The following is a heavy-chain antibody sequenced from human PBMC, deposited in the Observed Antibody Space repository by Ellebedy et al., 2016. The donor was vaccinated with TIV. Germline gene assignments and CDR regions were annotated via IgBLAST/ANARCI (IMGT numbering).Heavy chain of an antibody. CDR2: IYDSGRT. Sequence: SETLSLXXNVSGGSISGTYTSYYWGWIRQPPGKGLEWIGSIYDSGRTHYNPSPKSRVTISVDTSKNQFSLKLSSVTAADTAVYYCARYRSGIVVVPAHYGMDVWGQGTTVTVSS. J-gene: IGHJ6*02. CDR3: ARYRSGIVVVPAHYGMDV. CDR1: GGSISGTYTSYY. D-gene: IGHD2-2*01. V-gene: IGHV4-39*01.